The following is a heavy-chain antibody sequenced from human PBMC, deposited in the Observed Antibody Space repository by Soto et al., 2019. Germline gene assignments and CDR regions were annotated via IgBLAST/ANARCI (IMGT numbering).Heavy chain of an antibody. D-gene: IGHD3-3*01. Sequence: QVQLQESGPGLVKPSETLSLTCTVSGGSVSSGSYYWSWIRQPPGKGLEWIGYIYYSGSTNYNPSLKRRVPISVDTSKNQISLKLSSVTAADTAVYYCARETRYYDFWSGYPSDYYYGMDVWGQGTTVTVSS. CDR2: IYYSGST. V-gene: IGHV4-61*01. CDR1: GGSVSSGSYY. CDR3: ARETRYYDFWSGYPSDYYYGMDV. J-gene: IGHJ6*02.